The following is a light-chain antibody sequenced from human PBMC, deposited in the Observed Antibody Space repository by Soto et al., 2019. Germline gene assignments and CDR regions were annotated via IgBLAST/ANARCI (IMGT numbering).Light chain of an antibody. Sequence: QSVLTQPPSVSDAPRQRVTISCSGSSSNIGNNAVNWYQQLPGKAPKLLIYYDDLLPSGVSDRFSGSKSGTSASLAISGLQSEDEADYYCAARDDSLNGQVFGGGTKLTVL. CDR1: SSNIGNNA. J-gene: IGLJ3*02. CDR2: YDD. V-gene: IGLV1-36*01. CDR3: AARDDSLNGQV.